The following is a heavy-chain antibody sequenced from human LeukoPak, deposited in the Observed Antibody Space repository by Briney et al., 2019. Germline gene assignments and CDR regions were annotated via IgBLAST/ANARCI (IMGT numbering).Heavy chain of an antibody. J-gene: IGHJ4*02. Sequence: PGGSLRLSCTASGFTFSRYARTWVRQVPGEGLEWVSSLSDSGGSTYYADSVKSRFTISRDNSKNTLFLQMNSLRAEDTAVYYCAKEGDSYGFGNFDYWGQGTLVTVSS. CDR3: AKEGDSYGFGNFDY. D-gene: IGHD5-18*01. CDR2: LSDSGGST. CDR1: GFTFSRYA. V-gene: IGHV3-23*01.